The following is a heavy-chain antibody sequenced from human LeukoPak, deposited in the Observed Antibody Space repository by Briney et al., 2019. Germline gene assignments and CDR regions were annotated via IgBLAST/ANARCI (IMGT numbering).Heavy chain of an antibody. D-gene: IGHD2-2*03. Sequence: GGSLRLSCAASGFTFDDYAMHWVRQAPGKGLEWVSLISWDGGSTYYADSVKGRFTISRDNSKNSLYLQMNGLRAEDTALYYCAKDPTPIGSTPIDYWGQGTLVTVSS. J-gene: IGHJ4*02. V-gene: IGHV3-43D*04. CDR3: AKDPTPIGSTPIDY. CDR1: GFTFDDYA. CDR2: ISWDGGST.